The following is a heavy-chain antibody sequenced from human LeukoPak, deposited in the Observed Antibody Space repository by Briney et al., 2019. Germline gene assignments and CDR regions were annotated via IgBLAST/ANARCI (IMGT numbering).Heavy chain of an antibody. CDR2: IYYSGNT. D-gene: IGHD2-2*01. CDR1: TGSISSSSYY. J-gene: IGHJ6*03. CDR3: ARHSAAAIRYYYNYMDV. Sequence: SETLSLTCTVSTGSISSSSYYWGWIRQPPGRGLEWIGSIYYSGNTHYNPSHKSRVTTSVDTSKNQFSLNLSSVTAADTAVYYCARHSAAAIRYYYNYMDVWGKGTTVTVSS. V-gene: IGHV4-39*01.